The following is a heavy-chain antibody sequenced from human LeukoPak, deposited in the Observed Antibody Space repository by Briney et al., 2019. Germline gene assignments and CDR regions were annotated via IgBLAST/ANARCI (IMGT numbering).Heavy chain of an antibody. CDR3: ARCSFQHYSAYDN. J-gene: IGHJ4*02. CDR1: GYSFSSYW. CDR2: IYPGDSET. Sequence: GESLKISCKGSGYSFSSYWIAWVRQMPGKGLEWMGIIYPGDSETRYSPSFQGQVTISADKSINTAYLQWTGLKASDTAMYYCARCSFQHYSAYDNWGQGTLVTVSS. V-gene: IGHV5-51*01. D-gene: IGHD5-12*01.